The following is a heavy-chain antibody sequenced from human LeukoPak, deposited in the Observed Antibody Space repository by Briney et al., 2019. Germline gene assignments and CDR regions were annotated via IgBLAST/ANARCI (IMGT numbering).Heavy chain of an antibody. CDR2: IYYSGST. J-gene: IGHJ4*02. CDR1: GGSISSYY. V-gene: IGHV4-59*01. Sequence: SETLSLTCTVSGGSISSYYWSWIRQPPGKGLEWIGYIYYSGSTNYNPSLKSRVTISLDTSKNQFSLKLSSVTAADTALYYCARGYSSSSYYFEYWGQGILVTVSS. D-gene: IGHD6-6*01. CDR3: ARGYSSSSYYFEY.